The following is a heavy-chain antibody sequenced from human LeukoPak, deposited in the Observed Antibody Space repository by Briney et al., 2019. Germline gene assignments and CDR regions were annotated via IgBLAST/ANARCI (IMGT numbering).Heavy chain of an antibody. V-gene: IGHV3-7*03. D-gene: IGHD3/OR15-3a*01. J-gene: IGHJ4*02. CDR2: IKQDGSEK. CDR3: ATSYDMGWLIGY. CDR1: GFTFGDTW. Sequence: GGSLRLSCAASGFTFGDTWMNRVRQVPGQGLEWVANIKQDGSEKFYVASVKGRFTISRDNGKSSLYLQMNSLRAEDTALYYCATSYDMGWLIGYWGQGTLVTVSS.